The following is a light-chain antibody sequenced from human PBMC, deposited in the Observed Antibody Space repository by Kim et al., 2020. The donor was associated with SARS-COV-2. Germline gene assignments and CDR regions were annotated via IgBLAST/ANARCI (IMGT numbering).Light chain of an antibody. Sequence: FTGTLTNGLSNCAWAWYQQQPQKGQRCLMKVNSDGCHIRGGGIPDRCSGSSSGAERYLSISSLQSEDEADYYCQTWGPYVKWVFGGGTQLADL. V-gene: IGLV4-69*01. CDR2: VNSDGCH. CDR3: QTWGPYVKWV. CDR1: NGLSNCA. J-gene: IGLJ3*02.